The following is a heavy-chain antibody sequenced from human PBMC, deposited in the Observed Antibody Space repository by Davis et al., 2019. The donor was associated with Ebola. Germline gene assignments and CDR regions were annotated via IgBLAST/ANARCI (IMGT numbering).Heavy chain of an antibody. CDR1: GFTFSDYY. D-gene: IGHD1-26*01. Sequence: GESLKISCAASGFTFSDYYMSWIRQAPGKGLEWVSYISSSGSTIYYADSVKGRFTISRDNAKNSLYLQMNSLRAEDTAVYYCARVGVGATFDYWGQGTLVTVSS. CDR3: ARVGVGATFDY. V-gene: IGHV3-11*01. CDR2: ISSSGSTI. J-gene: IGHJ4*02.